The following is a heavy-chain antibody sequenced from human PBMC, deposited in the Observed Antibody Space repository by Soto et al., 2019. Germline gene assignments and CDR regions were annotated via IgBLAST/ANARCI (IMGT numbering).Heavy chain of an antibody. V-gene: IGHV3-53*01. CDR2: IVSGGST. Sequence: EVQVVESGGDLIQPGGSLRLSCAASGFKVGSSYVTWVRQAPGKGLEWVSVIVSGGSTHYADSVTGRFTVSRDVSNNTVNLQMSSLRAEDRAVYFCATDSPNVGIGYFDSWGLGTLVTVSS. D-gene: IGHD1-26*01. CDR3: ATDSPNVGIGYFDS. CDR1: GFKVGSSY. J-gene: IGHJ4*02.